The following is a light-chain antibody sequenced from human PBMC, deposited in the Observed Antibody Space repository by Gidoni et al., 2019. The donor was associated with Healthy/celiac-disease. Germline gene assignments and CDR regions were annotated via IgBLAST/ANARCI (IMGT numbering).Light chain of an antibody. Sequence: DIVMTQSPDSLAVSLGERATINCKSSQSVLYSSNNKNYLAWYQQKPGQPPKLLIYWASTRESGVPDRFSGSGSGTAFTLTISSRQAADVAVYYCQQYYSTPLTFXGXTKVEIK. J-gene: IGKJ4*01. CDR3: QQYYSTPLT. CDR2: WAS. CDR1: QSVLYSSNNKNY. V-gene: IGKV4-1*01.